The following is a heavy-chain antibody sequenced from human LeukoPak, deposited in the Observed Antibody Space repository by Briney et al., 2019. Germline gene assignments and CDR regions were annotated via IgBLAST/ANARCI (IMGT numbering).Heavy chain of an antibody. V-gene: IGHV3-66*01. J-gene: IGHJ4*02. D-gene: IGHD1-14*01. CDR2: IYKSGST. CDR3: ARAGFAGEGY. CDR1: GITVSSNY. Sequence: PGGSLRLSCAASGITVSSNYMTWVRQAPGKGLEWVSVIYKSGSTDYTDSVKGRFTISRDNSKITLHLQMNSLRAEDTAVYYCARAGFAGEGYWGQGTLVTVSS.